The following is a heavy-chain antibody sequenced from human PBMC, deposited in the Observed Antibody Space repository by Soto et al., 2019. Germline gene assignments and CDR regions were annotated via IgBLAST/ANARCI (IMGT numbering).Heavy chain of an antibody. V-gene: IGHV3-64D*06. CDR1: GFTFSSYA. J-gene: IGHJ6*02. D-gene: IGHD6-19*01. Sequence: GGSLRLSCAASGFTFSSYAMHWVRQAPGKGLEYASAISSNGGSTYYADSVKGRFTISRDNSKNTLYLQMSTLRVEDTAVYYCVKDGSSGWPYYYGMDVWGQGTTVTVSS. CDR3: VKDGSSGWPYYYGMDV. CDR2: ISSNGGST.